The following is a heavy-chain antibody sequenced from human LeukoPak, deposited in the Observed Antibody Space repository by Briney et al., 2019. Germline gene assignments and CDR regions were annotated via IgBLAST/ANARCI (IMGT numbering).Heavy chain of an antibody. CDR1: GFTFSGSA. J-gene: IGHJ4*02. CDR3: ESSLWDFDC. CDR2: ISYSGANS. V-gene: IGHV3-23*01. Sequence: GGSLRLSCAASGFTFSGSAMSWVRQAPGEGLEWVSLISYSGANSYYTDSVRGRFTISRDNSKDTLFLQMNSLRAEDTAVYYCESSLWDFDCWGQGAPVTVSS. D-gene: IGHD3-10*01.